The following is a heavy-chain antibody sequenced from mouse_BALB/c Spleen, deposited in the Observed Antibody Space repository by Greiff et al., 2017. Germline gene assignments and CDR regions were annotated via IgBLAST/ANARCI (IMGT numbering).Heavy chain of an antibody. CDR1: GFTFSSYT. D-gene: IGHD2-1*01. J-gene: IGHJ4*01. CDR3: TRDGNYRSAMDY. Sequence: EVKLMESGGGLVKPGGSLKLSCAASGFTFSSYTMSWVRQTPEKRLEWVATISSGGSYTYYPDSVKGRFTISRDNAKNTLYLQMSSLKSEDTAMYYCTRDGNYRSAMDYWGQGTSVTVSS. V-gene: IGHV5-6-4*01. CDR2: ISSGGSYT.